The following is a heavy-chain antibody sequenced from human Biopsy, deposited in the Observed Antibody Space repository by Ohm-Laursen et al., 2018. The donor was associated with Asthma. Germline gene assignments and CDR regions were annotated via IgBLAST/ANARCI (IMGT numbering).Heavy chain of an antibody. Sequence: SQTLSLTCTVSGGAIDSGAYYWSWIRQLPGKGLEWIGYIYYSGSTYYNPSLKSRVTISVDTSQNQFSLNLNSVTAADTAVYYCARGVVYGGDSYAEYFQHWGQGTLVTVSS. V-gene: IGHV4-31*03. CDR1: GGAIDSGAYY. CDR2: IYYSGST. CDR3: ARGVVYGGDSYAEYFQH. J-gene: IGHJ1*01. D-gene: IGHD4-23*01.